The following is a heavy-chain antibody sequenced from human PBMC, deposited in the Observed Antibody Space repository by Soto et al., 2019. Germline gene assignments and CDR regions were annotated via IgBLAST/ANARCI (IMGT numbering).Heavy chain of an antibody. D-gene: IGHD2-15*01. CDR3: ARSHSIHDPFDY. Sequence: PGGSLRLSCAASGFTFSSYSMNWVRQAPGKGLEWVSSISSSSSYIYYADSVKGRFTISRDNAKNSLYLQMNSLRAEDTAVYYCARSHSIHDPFDYWGQGTLVTVSS. CDR1: GFTFSSYS. V-gene: IGHV3-21*01. CDR2: ISSSSSYI. J-gene: IGHJ4*02.